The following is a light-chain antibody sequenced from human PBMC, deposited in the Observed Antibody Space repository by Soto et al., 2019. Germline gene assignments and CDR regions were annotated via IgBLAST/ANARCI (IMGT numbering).Light chain of an antibody. V-gene: IGKV1-27*01. CDR2: AAS. CDR3: QENNSAPLI. Sequence: DIQLTQSPSSLSASVGDRVTITCRASQDISDYLVWYQQKPGKVPKLLIYAASTLQSGVPARFSGTGSGTDFTLTISSLEPEDVATYYCQENNSAPLIFGGGTKVDIK. J-gene: IGKJ4*01. CDR1: QDISDY.